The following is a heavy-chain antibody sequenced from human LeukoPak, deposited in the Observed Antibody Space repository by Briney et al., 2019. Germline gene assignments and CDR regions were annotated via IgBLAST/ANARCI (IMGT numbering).Heavy chain of an antibody. CDR3: ATIIAAAGTGWFDP. V-gene: IGHV1-69*13. CDR2: IIPIFGTA. Sequence: SVKVSCKASGGTFSSYAISWVRRAPGQGLEWMGRIIPIFGTANYAQKFQGRVTITADESTSTAYMELSSLRSEDTAVYYCATIIAAAGTGWFDPWGQGTLVTVSS. J-gene: IGHJ5*02. CDR1: GGTFSSYA. D-gene: IGHD6-13*01.